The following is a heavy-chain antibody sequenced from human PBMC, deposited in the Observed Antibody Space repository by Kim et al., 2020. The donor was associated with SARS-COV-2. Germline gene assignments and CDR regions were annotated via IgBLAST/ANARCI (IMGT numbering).Heavy chain of an antibody. Sequence: ASVKVSCKASGYTFTSYAMHWVRQAPGQRLEWMGWINAGNGNTKYSQKFQGRVTITRDTSASTAYMELSSLRSKDTAVYYCARNYYYGSGSYLDYYYGMDVWGQGTTVTVSS. CDR1: GYTFTSYA. CDR2: INAGNGNT. CDR3: ARNYYYGSGSYLDYYYGMDV. D-gene: IGHD3-10*01. J-gene: IGHJ6*02. V-gene: IGHV1-3*01.